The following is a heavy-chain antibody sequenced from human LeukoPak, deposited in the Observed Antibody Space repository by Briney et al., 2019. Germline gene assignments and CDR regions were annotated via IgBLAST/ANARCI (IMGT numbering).Heavy chain of an antibody. CDR3: ARHNAMVRGVTTLGY. Sequence: SETLSLTCTVSGGSISSGFYYWSWIRQPAGKGLEWIGRIYSSGSTNYNPSLKSRVTISVDTSKNQFSLKLSSVTAADTAVYYCARHNAMVRGVTTLGYWGQGTLVTVSS. D-gene: IGHD3-10*01. J-gene: IGHJ4*02. CDR1: GGSISSGFYY. V-gene: IGHV4-61*02. CDR2: IYSSGST.